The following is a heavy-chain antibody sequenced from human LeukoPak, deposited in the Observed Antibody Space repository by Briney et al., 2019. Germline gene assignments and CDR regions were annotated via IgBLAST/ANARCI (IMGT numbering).Heavy chain of an antibody. V-gene: IGHV3-30*02. Sequence: GGSLRLSCAAPGFTFSNGMHWVRQAPGKGLEWVAFIRYDGSNKYYADSVKGRFTISRDNSKNTLYLQMNSLRAEDTAVYYCAKDTTPPKAGFDPWGQGTLVTVSS. CDR2: IRYDGSNK. D-gene: IGHD1-14*01. J-gene: IGHJ5*02. CDR1: GFTFSNG. CDR3: AKDTTPPKAGFDP.